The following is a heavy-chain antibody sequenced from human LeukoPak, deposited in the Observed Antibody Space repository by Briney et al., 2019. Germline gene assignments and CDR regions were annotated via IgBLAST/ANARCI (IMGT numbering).Heavy chain of an antibody. V-gene: IGHV3-9*01. D-gene: IGHD6-13*01. CDR2: ISWNSGSI. CDR1: GFTFDDYA. Sequence: SLRLSCAASGFTFDDYAMHWVRQAPGKGLEWVSGISWNSGSIGYADSVKGRFTISRDNAENTLYLQMNSLRAEDAAVYYCARGYSSSWYNWLDPWGQGTLVTVSS. CDR3: ARGYSSSWYNWLDP. J-gene: IGHJ5*02.